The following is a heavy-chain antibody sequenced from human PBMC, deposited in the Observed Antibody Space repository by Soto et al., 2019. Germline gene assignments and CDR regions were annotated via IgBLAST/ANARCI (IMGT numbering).Heavy chain of an antibody. CDR2: ISGSGGST. D-gene: IGHD5-12*01. V-gene: IGHV3-23*01. Sequence: EVQLLESEGKLVQPGGSLRLSCAASGFTFSIYAMSWVRQAPGKGLEWVSGISGSGGSTYYADSVKGRFTISRDNSKNTLYLQMNSLRAEDTAVYYCAKREGYGVVDYWGQGTLVTVSS. CDR3: AKREGYGVVDY. J-gene: IGHJ4*02. CDR1: GFTFSIYA.